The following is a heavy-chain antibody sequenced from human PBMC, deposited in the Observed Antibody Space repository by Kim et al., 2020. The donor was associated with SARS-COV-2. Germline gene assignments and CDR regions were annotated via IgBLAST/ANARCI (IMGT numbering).Heavy chain of an antibody. D-gene: IGHD3-9*01. CDR2: INYDRST. CDR1: GDPVNGYY. V-gene: IGHV4-34*01. J-gene: IGHJ4*02. Sequence: SETLSLTCAVYGDPVNGYYWSWIRQRPGKGLEWIGEINYDRSTNYKPSLKSRVTMTLDSSKSQFSLRLTSLTAADTAVDYCARGRYFDWLFHQSPHYFDYWGQGNLVTVSS. CDR3: ARGRYFDWLFHQSPHYFDY.